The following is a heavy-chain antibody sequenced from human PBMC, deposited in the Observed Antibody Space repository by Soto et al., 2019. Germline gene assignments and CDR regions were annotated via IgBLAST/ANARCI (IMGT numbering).Heavy chain of an antibody. J-gene: IGHJ4*02. CDR2: ISAHNGNT. V-gene: IGHV1-18*01. CDR1: GYTFTSYG. Sequence: GASVKVSCKASGYTFTSYGISWVRQAPGQGLEWMGWISAHNGNTNYAQKLQGRVTMTTDTSTSTAYMELRSLRSDDTAVYYCARDPRYDYVWGSYRYSAYFDYWGQGTLVTVSS. CDR3: ARDPRYDYVWGSYRYSAYFDY. D-gene: IGHD3-16*02.